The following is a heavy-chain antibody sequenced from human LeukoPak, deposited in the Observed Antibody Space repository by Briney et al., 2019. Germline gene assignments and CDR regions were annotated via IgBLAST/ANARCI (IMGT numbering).Heavy chain of an antibody. CDR1: GGSFSGYY. V-gene: IGHV4-34*01. Sequence: SETLSLTCAVYGGSFSGYYWSWIRQPPGKGLEWIGEINHSGSTNYNPSLESRVTISVDTSKNQFSLKLSSVTAADTAVYYCASTSIAARTLGYYYMDVWGKGTTVTVSS. J-gene: IGHJ6*03. CDR3: ASTSIAARTLGYYYMDV. CDR2: INHSGST. D-gene: IGHD6-6*01.